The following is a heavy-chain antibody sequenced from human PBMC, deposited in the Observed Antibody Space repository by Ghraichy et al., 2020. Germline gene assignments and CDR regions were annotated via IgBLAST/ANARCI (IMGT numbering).Heavy chain of an antibody. CDR3: ASTMIVVAYYGMDV. Sequence: GGSLRLSCAASGFTFSGSAMHWVRQASGKGLEWVGRIRSKANSYATAYAASVKGRFTISRDDSKNTAYLQMNSLKTEDTVVYYCASTMIVVAYYGMDVWGQGTTVTVSS. J-gene: IGHJ6*02. V-gene: IGHV3-73*01. CDR1: GFTFSGSA. D-gene: IGHD3-22*01. CDR2: IRSKANSYAT.